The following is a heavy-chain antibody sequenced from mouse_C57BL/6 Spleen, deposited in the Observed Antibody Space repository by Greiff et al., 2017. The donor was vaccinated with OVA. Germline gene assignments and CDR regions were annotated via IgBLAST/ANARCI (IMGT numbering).Heavy chain of an antibody. Sequence: QVHVKQSGPELVKPGASVKISCKASGYAFSSSWMNWVKQRPGKGLEWIGRIYPGDGDTNYNGKFKGKATLTADKSSSTAYMQLSSLTSEDSAVYFCASRGYGSSPSYWYFDVWGTGTTVTVSS. J-gene: IGHJ1*03. V-gene: IGHV1-82*01. CDR3: ASRGYGSSPSYWYFDV. D-gene: IGHD1-1*01. CDR1: GYAFSSSW. CDR2: IYPGDGDT.